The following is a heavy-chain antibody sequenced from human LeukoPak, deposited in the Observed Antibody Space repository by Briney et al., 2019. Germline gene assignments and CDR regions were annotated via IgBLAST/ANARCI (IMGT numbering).Heavy chain of an antibody. Sequence: SETLSLTCTVSGGSITGYYCSWIRQSPGKGLEWIGYIYYNGVTNYNPSLRSRVTISVDTSKNQFSLKLSSMTAADTAVYYCARHESYGDANWFDPWGQGTLVTVSS. CDR2: IYYNGVT. J-gene: IGHJ5*02. V-gene: IGHV4-59*08. CDR3: ARHESYGDANWFDP. CDR1: GGSITGYY. D-gene: IGHD4-17*01.